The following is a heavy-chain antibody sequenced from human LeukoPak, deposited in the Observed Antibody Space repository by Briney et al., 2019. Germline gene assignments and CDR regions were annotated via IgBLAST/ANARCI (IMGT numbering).Heavy chain of an antibody. V-gene: IGHV4-34*01. Sequence: PSETLSLTCAVYGGSFSGYYWSWIRQPPGKGLEWIGEINHSGSTNYNPSLKSRVTISVDTSKNQFSLKLSSVTAADTAVYYCASVFRGYSYGSPIAAVFASDYYFDYWGQGTLVTVSS. CDR1: GGSFSGYY. CDR3: ASVFRGYSYGSPIAAVFASDYYFDY. CDR2: INHSGST. D-gene: IGHD5-18*01. J-gene: IGHJ4*02.